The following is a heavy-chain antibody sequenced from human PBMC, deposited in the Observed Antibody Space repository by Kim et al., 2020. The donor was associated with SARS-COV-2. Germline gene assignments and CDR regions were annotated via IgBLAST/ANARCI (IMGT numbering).Heavy chain of an antibody. CDR1: GYTLTELY. Sequence: ASVKVSCKASGYTLTELYMHWVRQATGKGLEWMGGFDPEDGETSYAQKFQGRVTMTEDTSTDTAYMELSSLRSEDTAVYYCATTPPYYYDSSGYYSGWFDPWGPGTPLTVSS. CDR3: ATTPPYYYDSSGYYSGWFDP. J-gene: IGHJ5*02. V-gene: IGHV1-24*01. CDR2: FDPEDGET. D-gene: IGHD3-22*01.